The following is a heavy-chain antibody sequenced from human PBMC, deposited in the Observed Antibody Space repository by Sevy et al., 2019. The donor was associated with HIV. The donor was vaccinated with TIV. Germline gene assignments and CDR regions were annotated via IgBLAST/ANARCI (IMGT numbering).Heavy chain of an antibody. CDR1: GYTFTSYG. Sequence: ASVKVSCKASGYTFTSYGISWVRQAPGQGLEWMGWISAYNGNTNYAQKLQGRVTMTTDTSTSTAYMELRSLRSDDTAVYYCARDPRYCSDGSCYSVLGYYYGMDVWGQGTTVTVSS. CDR3: ARDPRYCSDGSCYSVLGYYYGMDV. V-gene: IGHV1-18*01. CDR2: ISAYNGNT. J-gene: IGHJ6*02. D-gene: IGHD2-15*01.